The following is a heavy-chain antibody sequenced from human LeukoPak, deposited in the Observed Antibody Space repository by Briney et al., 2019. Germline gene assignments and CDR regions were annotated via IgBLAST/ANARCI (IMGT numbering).Heavy chain of an antibody. CDR2: IYYSGST. CDR3: ARVGEDSGGWPYYFDY. V-gene: IGHV4-59*01. J-gene: IGHJ4*02. D-gene: IGHD6-19*01. Sequence: SETLSLTCTVSGGSISSYYWSWIRQPPGKGLEWIGYIYYSGSTNYNPSLKSRVTISVDTSKNQFSLKLSSVTAADTAVYYCARVGEDSGGWPYYFDYWGQGTLVTVSS. CDR1: GGSISSYY.